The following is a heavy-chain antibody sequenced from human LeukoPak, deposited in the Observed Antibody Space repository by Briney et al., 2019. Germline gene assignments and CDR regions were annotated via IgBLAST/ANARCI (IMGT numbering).Heavy chain of an antibody. D-gene: IGHD5-24*01. Sequence: GASVKVSCKASGYTFTSYYMHWVRQAPGQGLEWMGIINPSGGSTSYAQKFQGRVTMTRDTSTSTVYMELSSLTSEDTAVYYCASGLEMATIGDYWGQGTLVTVSS. V-gene: IGHV1-46*01. CDR3: ASGLEMATIGDY. CDR1: GYTFTSYY. J-gene: IGHJ4*02. CDR2: INPSGGST.